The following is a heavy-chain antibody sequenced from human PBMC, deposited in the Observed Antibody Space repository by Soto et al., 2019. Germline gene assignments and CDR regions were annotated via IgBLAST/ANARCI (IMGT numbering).Heavy chain of an antibody. Sequence: QVQLVQSGAEVKKPGASVKVSCKASGYTFTSYSMHWVRQAPGQGLEWMGIINPSGGSTSYAQKFQGRVTMTRDTSTSTVYMELSSLRSEDTAVYYCAREGLAYCGGDCYSDYWGQGTLVTVSS. CDR2: INPSGGST. V-gene: IGHV1-46*01. CDR1: GYTFTSYS. J-gene: IGHJ4*02. D-gene: IGHD2-21*02. CDR3: AREGLAYCGGDCYSDY.